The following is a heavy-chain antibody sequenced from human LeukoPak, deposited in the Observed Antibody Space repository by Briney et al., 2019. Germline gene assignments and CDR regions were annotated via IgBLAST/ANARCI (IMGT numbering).Heavy chain of an antibody. D-gene: IGHD3-22*01. CDR3: AKDYYDSSGIFDY. J-gene: IGHJ4*02. CDR2: ISGSGGST. Sequence: GGSLRLSCAASGFIFSSYNMNWVRQAPGKGLEWVSAISGSGGSTYYADSVTGRFTISRDNSKNTLYLQMNSLSAEDTAVYYCAKDYYDSSGIFDYWGQGTLVTVSS. CDR1: GFIFSSYN. V-gene: IGHV3-23*01.